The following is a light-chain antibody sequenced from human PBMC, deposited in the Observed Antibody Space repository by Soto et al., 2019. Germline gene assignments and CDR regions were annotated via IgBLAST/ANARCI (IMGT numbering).Light chain of an antibody. V-gene: IGKV1-5*03. CDR1: QSIRTL. J-gene: IGKJ1*01. CDR2: KAS. Sequence: DIQMTQSHSTLSASVGDRVTITCRASQSIRTLLAWYQQKPGKAPKLLIYKASTLKSGVPSRFSGSGSGTEFTLTVSSLQPEDFATCYCLQDHDDSWTFGQGTKVDI. CDR3: LQDHDDSWT.